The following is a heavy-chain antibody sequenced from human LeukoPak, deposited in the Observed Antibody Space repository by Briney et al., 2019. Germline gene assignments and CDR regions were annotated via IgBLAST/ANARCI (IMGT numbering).Heavy chain of an antibody. Sequence: GGSLRLSCAASGFTFSSNYMNWVRQAPGRGLEWVSVLYGGGSTYYAESVKGRFTVSRDNSKNTLYLQMNSLRAEDTAVYFCARDVVEAVAGTDYYYMDVWGKGTTVTVSS. CDR3: ARDVVEAVAGTDYYYMDV. J-gene: IGHJ6*03. CDR2: LYGGGST. V-gene: IGHV3-53*01. CDR1: GFTFSSNY. D-gene: IGHD6-19*01.